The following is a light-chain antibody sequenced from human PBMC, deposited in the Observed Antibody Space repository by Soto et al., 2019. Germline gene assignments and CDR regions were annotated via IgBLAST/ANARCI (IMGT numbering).Light chain of an antibody. V-gene: IGLV2-14*01. Sequence: QSALTQPASVSGSPGQSITISCTGTSSDFGGYNYVSWYQHHPGKAPKLMICEVTDRPSGVSNRFSGSKSGNTASLTISGLQAEDEADYYCSSYSSSRTWVFGGGTKLTVL. CDR3: SSYSSSRTWV. CDR1: SSDFGGYNY. J-gene: IGLJ3*02. CDR2: EVT.